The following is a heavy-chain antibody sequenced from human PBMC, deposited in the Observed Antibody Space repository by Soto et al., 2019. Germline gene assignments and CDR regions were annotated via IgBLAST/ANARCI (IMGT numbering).Heavy chain of an antibody. V-gene: IGHV3-11*06. CDR3: GRGHYGLDV. Sequence: QVQLVESGGGLVKPGGSLRLSCAASGFTFSDHYMSWIRQAPGKGLEWVSYIGMSNADTDYADSVKGRFTISRDNAKNSLYVQMDSLRAEDTAVYYCGRGHYGLDVWGQGTTVTVS. J-gene: IGHJ6*02. CDR1: GFTFSDHY. CDR2: IGMSNADT.